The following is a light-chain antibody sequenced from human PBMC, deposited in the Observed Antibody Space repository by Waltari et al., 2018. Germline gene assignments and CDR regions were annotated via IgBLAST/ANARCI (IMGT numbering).Light chain of an antibody. V-gene: IGKV1-33*01. J-gene: IGKJ2*03. CDR3: QQYDNFPYS. CDR1: QGINNY. CDR2: YAS. Sequence: DIQMTQSPSSLSASVGDRVTITCRASQGINNYLSWYQQKPGKAPKRLIYYASSLESGVPSSFSGSGSGTDYPLTISSLQPEDVATYSCQQYDNFPYSFGQGTKVEIK.